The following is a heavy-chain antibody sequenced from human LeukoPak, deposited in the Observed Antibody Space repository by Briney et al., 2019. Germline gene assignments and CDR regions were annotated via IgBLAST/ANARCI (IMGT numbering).Heavy chain of an antibody. CDR3: ARVPGYYYDSSGYLSDAFDI. Sequence: NPSETLSLTCAVSGGSISSGGYSWSWIRQPPGKGLEWIGYIYHSGSTYYNPSLKSRVTISVDTSKNQFSLKLSSVTAADTAVYYCARVPGYYYDSSGYLSDAFDIWGQGTMVTVSS. D-gene: IGHD3-22*01. CDR1: GGSISSGGYS. CDR2: IYHSGST. V-gene: IGHV4-30-2*01. J-gene: IGHJ3*02.